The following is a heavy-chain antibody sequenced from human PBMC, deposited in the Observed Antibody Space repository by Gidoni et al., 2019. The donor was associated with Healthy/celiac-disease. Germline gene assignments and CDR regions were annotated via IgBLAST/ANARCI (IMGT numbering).Heavy chain of an antibody. CDR2: IYYSGST. CDR3: ARTSTIFGVVSVGWFDP. D-gene: IGHD3-3*01. J-gene: IGHJ5*02. Sequence: QLQLQESGPGLVKPSETLSLTCTVPGGSISSSSYYWGWIRQPPGKGLEWIGSIYYSGSTYYNPSLKSRVTISVDTSKNQFSLKLSSVTAADTAVYYCARTSTIFGVVSVGWFDPWGQGTLVTVSS. CDR1: GGSISSSSYY. V-gene: IGHV4-39*01.